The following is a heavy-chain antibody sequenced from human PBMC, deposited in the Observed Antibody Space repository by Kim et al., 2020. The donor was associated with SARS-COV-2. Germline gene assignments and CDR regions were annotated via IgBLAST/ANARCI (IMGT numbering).Heavy chain of an antibody. V-gene: IGHV1-46*01. CDR2: INPSGGST. CDR3: ASWGGYCSSTSCYPSYDYYYYGMDV. CDR1: GYTFTSYY. J-gene: IGHJ6*02. D-gene: IGHD2-2*01. Sequence: ASVKVSCKASGYTFTSYYMHWVRQAPGQGLEWMGIINPSGGSTSYAQKFQGRVTMTRDTSTSTVYMELSSLRSEDTAVYYCASWGGYCSSTSCYPSYDYYYYGMDVWGQGTTVTVSS.